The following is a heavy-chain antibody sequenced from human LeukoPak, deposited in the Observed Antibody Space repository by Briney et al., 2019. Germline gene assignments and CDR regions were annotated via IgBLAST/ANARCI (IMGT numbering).Heavy chain of an antibody. D-gene: IGHD3-10*01. V-gene: IGHV1-8*01. CDR1: GYTFTSYD. CDR2: MHPNSGNT. CDR3: ARDRRVQYYGSGSFNY. J-gene: IGHJ4*02. Sequence: ATVKVSXKASGYTFTSYDINWVRRATGQGLEWMGWMHPNSGNTGYAQKFQGRVTMTRNTSISTAYMELSSLRSEDTAVYYCARDRRVQYYGSGSFNYWGQGTLVTVSS.